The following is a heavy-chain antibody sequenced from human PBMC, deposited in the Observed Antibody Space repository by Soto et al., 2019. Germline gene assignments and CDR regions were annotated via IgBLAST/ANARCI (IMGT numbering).Heavy chain of an antibody. CDR3: ATQTISYTWGV. V-gene: IGHV4-4*02. J-gene: IGHJ6*02. Sequence: QVQLQESGPGLVKPSVTLSLTCTVSGAPITTTKWWAWVRLPPGKGLEWIGELSRGDERSSNPSLEGRFTMSLDKSNNHFSLKLTSVTAADTAIYYCATQTISYTWGVWGRGTSVTVSS. CDR2: LSRGDER. CDR1: GAPITTTKW. D-gene: IGHD3-16*01.